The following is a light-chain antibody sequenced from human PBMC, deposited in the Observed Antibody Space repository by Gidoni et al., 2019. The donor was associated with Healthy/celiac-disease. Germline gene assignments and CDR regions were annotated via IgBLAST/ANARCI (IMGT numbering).Light chain of an antibody. CDR2: DVS. CDR1: SSAVGGYNY. CDR3: SSYTSSSFVV. Sequence: QSALTQPASVSGSPGPSITISCPGTSSAVGGYNYVSWYQQHPGKAPKLMIDDVSNRPSGVSNRCSGSKSGNTASLTISGLKAEDEADYYCSSYTSSSFVVFGGGTKLTVL. V-gene: IGLV2-14*03. J-gene: IGLJ2*01.